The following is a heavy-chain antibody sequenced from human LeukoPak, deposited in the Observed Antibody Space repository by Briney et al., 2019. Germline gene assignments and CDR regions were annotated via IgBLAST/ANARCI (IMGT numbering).Heavy chain of an antibody. Sequence: GGSLRLSCAASGFTFSGSAMHWVRQASGKGLEWVGRIGSKANSYATAYAASVKGRFTISRDDSKNTAYLQMNSLKTEDTAVYYCTRHYSSVTTGGYYYYYMDVWGKGTTVTVSS. V-gene: IGHV3-73*01. CDR1: GFTFSGSA. CDR2: IGSKANSYAT. D-gene: IGHD4-17*01. J-gene: IGHJ6*03. CDR3: TRHYSSVTTGGYYYYYMDV.